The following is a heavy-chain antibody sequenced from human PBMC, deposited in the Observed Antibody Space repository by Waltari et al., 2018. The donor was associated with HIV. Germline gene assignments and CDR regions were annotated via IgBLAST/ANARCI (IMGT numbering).Heavy chain of an antibody. CDR1: GFTFGAYA. CDR2: SRSKAYGGTT. Sequence: EVQLVESGGGLVQPGRSLRLPCTASGFTFGAYAMGWFRQAPGKGLEWVGFSRSKAYGGTTEYAASVKGRFTISRDDSKSIAYLQMNSLKTEDTAVYYCTNYGMDVWGQGTTVTVSS. CDR3: TNYGMDV. V-gene: IGHV3-49*03. J-gene: IGHJ6*02.